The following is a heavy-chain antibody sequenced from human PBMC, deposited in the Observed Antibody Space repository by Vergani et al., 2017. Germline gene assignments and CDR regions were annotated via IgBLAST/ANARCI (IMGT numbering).Heavy chain of an antibody. CDR1: GFTFSTYD. V-gene: IGHV3-13*01. CDR2: FGTAGDT. CDR3: ARRDSSSPALDY. D-gene: IGHD6-6*01. J-gene: IGHJ4*02. Sequence: EVQLVESGGGLVQPGGSLRLSCAASGFTFSTYDMHWVRQATGKGLEWVSAFGTAGDTYYPGSVKGRFTISRENAKNCVYFQMNGLRAGDTAVYYCARRDSSSPALDYWGQGTLVTVSS.